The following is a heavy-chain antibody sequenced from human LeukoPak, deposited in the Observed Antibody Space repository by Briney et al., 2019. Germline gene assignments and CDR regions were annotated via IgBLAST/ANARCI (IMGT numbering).Heavy chain of an antibody. Sequence: GSLRLSCAASGFILDDYGMSWVRQAPGKGLEWVSGIYWNGGSTGYADSVKGRFTISRDNAKNSLYLQMNSLRAEDTALYYCATGGRYGATGYYYYYMDVWGKGTTVTVSS. CDR3: ATGGRYGATGYYYYYMDV. CDR2: IYWNGGST. J-gene: IGHJ6*03. CDR1: GFILDDYG. V-gene: IGHV3-20*04. D-gene: IGHD1-26*01.